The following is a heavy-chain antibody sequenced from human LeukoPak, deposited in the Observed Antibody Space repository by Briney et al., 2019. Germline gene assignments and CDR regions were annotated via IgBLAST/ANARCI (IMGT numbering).Heavy chain of an antibody. Sequence: SETLSLTCTVSGGSISSSSYYWGWIRQPPGKGLEWIGSIYYSGSIYYNPSLKSRVTISVDTSKNQFSLKLSSETGADTAVYYCARRQEMATIDYWGQGTLVTVSS. CDR3: ARRQEMATIDY. D-gene: IGHD5-24*01. CDR2: IYYSGSI. V-gene: IGHV4-39*01. CDR1: GGSISSSSYY. J-gene: IGHJ4*02.